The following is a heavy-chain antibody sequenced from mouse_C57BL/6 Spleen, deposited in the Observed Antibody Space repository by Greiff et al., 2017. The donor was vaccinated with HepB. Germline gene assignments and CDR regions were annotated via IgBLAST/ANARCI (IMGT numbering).Heavy chain of an antibody. CDR1: GYTFTSYW. Sequence: QVQLKESGAELAKPGASVKLSCKASGYTFTSYWMHWVKQRPGQGLEWIGYINPSSGYTKYNQKFKDKATLTADKSSSTAYMQLSSLTYEDSAVYYCARRVPTTVDAMDYWGQGTSVTVSS. CDR3: ARRVPTTVDAMDY. D-gene: IGHD1-1*01. V-gene: IGHV1-7*01. J-gene: IGHJ4*01. CDR2: INPSSGYT.